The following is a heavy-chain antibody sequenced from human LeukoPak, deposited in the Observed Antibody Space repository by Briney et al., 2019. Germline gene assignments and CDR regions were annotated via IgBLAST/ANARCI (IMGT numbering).Heavy chain of an antibody. D-gene: IGHD1-1*01. CDR1: GHTFTYHY. Sequence: ASVKVSCKASGHTFTYHYIHLVRQAPGQGLEWMGIINPSNGDTNYAQRFQGRVTMTRDTSTSTVYMELSSLDSEDTAVYYCARESDVGKDFDCWGQGTLVTASS. J-gene: IGHJ4*02. CDR3: ARESDVGKDFDC. V-gene: IGHV1-46*01. CDR2: INPSNGDT.